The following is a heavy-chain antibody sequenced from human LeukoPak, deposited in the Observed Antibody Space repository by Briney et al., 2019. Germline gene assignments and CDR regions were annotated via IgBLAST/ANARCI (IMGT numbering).Heavy chain of an antibody. CDR3: ARGYCSSTSCSHGFDY. CDR1: GYSFTSYW. CDR2: IYPGDSDT. J-gene: IGHJ4*02. Sequence: GEALKISCKGSGYSFTSYWIGWVRQMPGKGLEWMGIIYPGDSDTRYTPSFQGQVTISADKSISTAYLQWSSLKASDTAMYYCARGYCSSTSCSHGFDYWGQGTLVTVSS. D-gene: IGHD2-2*01. V-gene: IGHV5-51*01.